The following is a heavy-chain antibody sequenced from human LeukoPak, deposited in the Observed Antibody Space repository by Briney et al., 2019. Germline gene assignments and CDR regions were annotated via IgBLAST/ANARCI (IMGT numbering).Heavy chain of an antibody. D-gene: IGHD3-22*01. V-gene: IGHV3-23*01. CDR2: ISGSGGST. CDR3: AKTALGYYYDSSGTSLDY. Sequence: GGSLRLSCAASGFTFSSYAMSWVRQAPGKGLEWVSAISGSGGSTYYADSVKGRFTISRDNSKNALYLQMNSLRAEDTAVYYCAKTALGYYYDSSGTSLDYWGQGTLVTVSS. CDR1: GFTFSSYA. J-gene: IGHJ4*02.